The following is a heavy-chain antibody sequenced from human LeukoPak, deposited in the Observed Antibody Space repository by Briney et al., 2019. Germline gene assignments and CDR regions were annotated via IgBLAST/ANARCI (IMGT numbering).Heavy chain of an antibody. CDR1: GGPISSYY. D-gene: IGHD6-13*01. CDR3: ARAPYSSSWMYFDY. CDR2: IHYSGST. V-gene: IGHV4-59*01. Sequence: PSETLSLTCTVSGGPISSYYWSWIRQPPGKGLEWIGYIHYSGSTNYNPSLQSRVTISVDTSKNQFSVKLSSVTAADTAVYYCARAPYSSSWMYFDYWGQGALVTVSS. J-gene: IGHJ4*02.